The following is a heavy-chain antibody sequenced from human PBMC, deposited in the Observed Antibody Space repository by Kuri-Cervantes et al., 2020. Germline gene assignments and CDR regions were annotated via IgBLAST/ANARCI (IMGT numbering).Heavy chain of an antibody. CDR2: ISGSGGST. CDR3: ARDQGRDNWNYHYYMDV. CDR1: GFTFSSYA. Sequence: GESLKISCAASGFTFSSYAMSWVRQAPGKGLEWVSAISGSGGSTYYADSVKGWFTISRDNSKNTLYLQMNSLRAEDTAVYYCARDQGRDNWNYHYYMDVWGKGTTVTVSS. V-gene: IGHV3-23*01. J-gene: IGHJ6*03. D-gene: IGHD1-20*01.